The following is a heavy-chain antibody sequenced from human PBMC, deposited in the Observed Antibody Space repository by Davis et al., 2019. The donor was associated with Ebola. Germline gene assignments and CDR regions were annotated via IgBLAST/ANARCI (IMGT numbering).Heavy chain of an antibody. Sequence: GESLKISCAASGFTFSSYAMSWVRQAPGKGLEWVSATSGSGDSTHHADSVKGRFAISRDNAKNSLYLQMNSLRAEDTAVYYCARDHEYHSSSWLLLDAFDIWGQGTMVTVSS. V-gene: IGHV3-23*01. J-gene: IGHJ3*02. CDR1: GFTFSSYA. D-gene: IGHD6-13*01. CDR2: TSGSGDST. CDR3: ARDHEYHSSSWLLLDAFDI.